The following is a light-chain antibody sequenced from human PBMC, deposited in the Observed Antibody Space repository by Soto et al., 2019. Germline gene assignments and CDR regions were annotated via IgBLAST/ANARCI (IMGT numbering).Light chain of an antibody. CDR2: DAS. Sequence: EIVLTQSPATLSLSPGERATLSCRASQSVGSYLAWCQQKPGQAPRLLIYDASNRATGIPTRFSGSGSGTDFTLTISILEPEDFAVYFCQQRSSWPGTFGQGTKVDIK. CDR3: QQRSSWPGT. CDR1: QSVGSY. J-gene: IGKJ1*01. V-gene: IGKV3-11*01.